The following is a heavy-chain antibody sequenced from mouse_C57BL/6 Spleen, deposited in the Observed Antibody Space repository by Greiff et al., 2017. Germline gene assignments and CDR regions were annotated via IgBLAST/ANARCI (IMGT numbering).Heavy chain of an antibody. CDR3: AWDYGSSYVGY. Sequence: VKVVESGPELVKPGASVKISCKASGYAFSSSWMNWVKQRPGKGLEWIGRIYPGDGDTNYNGKFKGKATLTADKSSSTAYMQLSSLTSEDSAVYFCAWDYGSSYVGYWGQGTTLTVSS. V-gene: IGHV1-82*01. D-gene: IGHD1-1*01. J-gene: IGHJ2*01. CDR1: GYAFSSSW. CDR2: IYPGDGDT.